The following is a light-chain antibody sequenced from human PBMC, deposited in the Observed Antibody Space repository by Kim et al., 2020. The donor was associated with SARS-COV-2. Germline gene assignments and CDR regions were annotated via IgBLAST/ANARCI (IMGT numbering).Light chain of an antibody. CDR1: QNIYNY. J-gene: IGKJ4*01. CDR2: DVS. Sequence: DIQMTQSPSSLSASVGDRVTITCQASQNIYNYLNWYHFKPGAAPKLLIYDVSNLQPGVPSRFSASGSGTDFSLTITGLSPEDTATYYCQQFDTFPLTFGGGTKLEIK. V-gene: IGKV1-33*01. CDR3: QQFDTFPLT.